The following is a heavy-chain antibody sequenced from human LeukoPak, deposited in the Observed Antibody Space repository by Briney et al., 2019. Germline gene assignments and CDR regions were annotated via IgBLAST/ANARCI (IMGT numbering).Heavy chain of an antibody. V-gene: IGHV3-48*03. D-gene: IGHD3-10*01. CDR2: ISSSGSTI. J-gene: IGHJ6*03. CDR3: ARDREDYGSGSYYYYYYMDV. CDR1: GFTFSSYE. Sequence: GGSLRLSCAASGFTFSSYEMNWVRQAPGKGLEWVSYISSSGSTIYYADSVKGRFTISRDNAKNTLYLQMNSLRAEDTAVYYCARDREDYGSGSYYYYYYMDVWGKGTTVTISS.